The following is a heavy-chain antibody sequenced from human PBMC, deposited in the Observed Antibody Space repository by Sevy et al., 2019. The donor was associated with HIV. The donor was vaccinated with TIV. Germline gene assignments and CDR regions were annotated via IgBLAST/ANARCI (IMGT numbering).Heavy chain of an antibody. CDR1: GGSISSETYD. D-gene: IGHD5-12*01. J-gene: IGHJ4*02. CDR2: IYASGST. V-gene: IGHV4-61*02. Sequence: SETLSLTCSVSGGSISSETYDWNWIRQPAGKGLEWIGRIYASGSTNYNPSLKSQVTISVDTSKTHFSLELNSVTAADTAVYYCARGAPPVDWLQFSRAFDYWGQGSLVTVSS. CDR3: ARGAPPVDWLQFSRAFDY.